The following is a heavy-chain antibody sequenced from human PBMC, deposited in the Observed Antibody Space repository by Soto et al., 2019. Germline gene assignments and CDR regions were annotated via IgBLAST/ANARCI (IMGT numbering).Heavy chain of an antibody. D-gene: IGHD2-15*01. V-gene: IGHV3-23*01. Sequence: GGSLRLSCAASGFPFSNYSMSWVRQAPGKGLEWVSVISGRGGSTYFADSVKGRFTISRDNSNNTLYLQMNSLRAEDTAVYYCAKEGYCSGDKCYSTTPYWGQGTLVTVSS. CDR3: AKEGYCSGDKCYSTTPY. CDR2: ISGRGGST. J-gene: IGHJ4*02. CDR1: GFPFSNYS.